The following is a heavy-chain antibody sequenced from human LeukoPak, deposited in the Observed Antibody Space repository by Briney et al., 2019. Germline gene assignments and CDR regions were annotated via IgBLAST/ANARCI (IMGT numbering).Heavy chain of an antibody. V-gene: IGHV4-61*05. Sequence: SETLSLTCTVSGDSISSSSSYWGWIRQPPGKGLEWIGYIFYSGSTSYNPSLKSRVTISVDTSKNQFSLRLSSVTAADTAVYYCARVHRDYYYDSSGYLVGAFDIWGQGTMVTVSS. D-gene: IGHD3-22*01. CDR3: ARVHRDYYYDSSGYLVGAFDI. CDR2: IFYSGST. J-gene: IGHJ3*02. CDR1: GDSISSSSSY.